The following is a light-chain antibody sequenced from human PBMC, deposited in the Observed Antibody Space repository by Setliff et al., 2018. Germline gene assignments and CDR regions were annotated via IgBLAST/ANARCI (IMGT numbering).Light chain of an antibody. CDR1: SSDVGGYDY. CDR3: SAYTSSSTYV. CDR2: EVT. Sequence: QSVLTQPAAVSRSPGQSITISCTGTSSDVGGYDYVSWYQHHPGKAPKLVIYEVTNRPSGISNRFSGSKSGNSASLIISGLQAEDEADYYCSAYTSSSTYVFGTGTKVTVL. J-gene: IGLJ1*01. V-gene: IGLV2-14*01.